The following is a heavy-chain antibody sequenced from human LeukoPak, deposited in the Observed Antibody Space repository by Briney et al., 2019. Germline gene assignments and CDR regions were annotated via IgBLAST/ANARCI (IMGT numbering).Heavy chain of an antibody. CDR3: ARVRAMADLHWNFDL. D-gene: IGHD5-18*01. CDR2: IHNSGST. V-gene: IGHV4-4*07. J-gene: IGHJ2*01. Sequence: LETLSLTCTVSGGSISSYYWTWIRQPAGKGLEWIWRIHNSGSTTYNPSLKSRVTLSVDTSKSQFSLKLSSVTAADTAVYYCARVRAMADLHWNFDLWGRGTLVTVSS. CDR1: GGSISSYY.